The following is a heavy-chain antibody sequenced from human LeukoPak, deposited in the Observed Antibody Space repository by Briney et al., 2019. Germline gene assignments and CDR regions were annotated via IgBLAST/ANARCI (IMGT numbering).Heavy chain of an antibody. V-gene: IGHV4-39*07. CDR2: IYYSGST. D-gene: IGHD3-10*01. CDR3: ARDFSQRITMVRGVMPA. CDR1: GGSISSSSYY. J-gene: IGHJ5*02. Sequence: SETLSLTCTVSGGSISSSSYYWGWIRQPPGKGLEWIGSIYYSGSTYYNPSLKSRVTISVDTSKNQFSLKLSSVTAADTAVYYCARDFSQRITMVRGVMPAWGQGTLVTVSS.